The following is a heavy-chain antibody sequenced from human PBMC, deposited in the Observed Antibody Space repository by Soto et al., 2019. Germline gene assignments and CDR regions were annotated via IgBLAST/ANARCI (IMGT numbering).Heavy chain of an antibody. V-gene: IGHV4-31*03. J-gene: IGHJ6*02. Sequence: TLSLTCTVSGGSISSGGYYWSWIRQHPGKGLEWIGYIYYSGSTYYNPSLKSRVTISVDTSKNQFSLKLSSVTAADTAVYYCARDSTGFVGYYYYGMDVWGQGTTVTVSS. CDR1: GGSISSGGYY. D-gene: IGHD3-16*01. CDR2: IYYSGST. CDR3: ARDSTGFVGYYYYGMDV.